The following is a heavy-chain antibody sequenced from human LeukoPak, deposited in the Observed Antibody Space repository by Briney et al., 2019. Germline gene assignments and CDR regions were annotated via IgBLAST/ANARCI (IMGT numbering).Heavy chain of an antibody. J-gene: IGHJ4*02. Sequence: PGGSLRLSCAASGFIFSSYGMHWVRQAPGKGLEWVAFILYDGSKVNYADSAKGRVTISRDNSKNTLYLQMDSLRAEDTAVYYCAKGIGTTGPFDYWGQGTLVTVSS. CDR3: AKGIGTTGPFDY. D-gene: IGHD4-11*01. CDR2: ILYDGSKV. V-gene: IGHV3-30*02. CDR1: GFIFSSYG.